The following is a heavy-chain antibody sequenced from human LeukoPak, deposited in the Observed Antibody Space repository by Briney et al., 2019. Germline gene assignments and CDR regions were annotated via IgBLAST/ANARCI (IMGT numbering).Heavy chain of an antibody. Sequence: SETLSLTCTVSGGSISSGGYYWSWIRQHPGKGLEWIGYIYYSGSTYYNPSLKSRVTISVDTSKNQFSLKLSSVTAADTAVYYCARHAVMTTVTLFDYWGQGTLVTVSS. V-gene: IGHV4-31*03. CDR1: GGSISSGGYY. CDR2: IYYSGST. J-gene: IGHJ4*02. CDR3: ARHAVMTTVTLFDY. D-gene: IGHD4-17*01.